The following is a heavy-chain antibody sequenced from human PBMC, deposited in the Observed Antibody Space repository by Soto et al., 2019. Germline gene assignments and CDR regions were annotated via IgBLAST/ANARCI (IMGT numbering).Heavy chain of an antibody. D-gene: IGHD6-13*01. CDR1: GFTFSSYA. CDR2: ISYDGSNK. V-gene: IGHV3-30-3*01. J-gene: IGHJ4*02. CDR3: ARDPVAAAAYYFDY. Sequence: GGSLRVSCAASGFTFSSYAMHWVRQAPGKGLEWVAVISYDGSNKYYADSVKGRFTISRDNSKNTLYLQMNSLRAEDTAVYYCARDPVAAAAYYFDYWGQGTLVTVSS.